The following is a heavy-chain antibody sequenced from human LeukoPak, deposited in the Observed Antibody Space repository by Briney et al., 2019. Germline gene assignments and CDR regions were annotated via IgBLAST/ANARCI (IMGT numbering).Heavy chain of an antibody. CDR3: AKAPPSGYYCDY. CDR1: GFTFSSYG. Sequence: GGSLRLSCAASGFTFSSYGMHWVRQAPGKGLEWVAVIWYDGSNKYYADSVKGRFTISRDNSKNTLYLQMNSLRAEDTAVYYCAKAPPSGYYCDYWGQGTLVTVSS. J-gene: IGHJ4*02. CDR2: IWYDGSNK. D-gene: IGHD3-22*01. V-gene: IGHV3-30*02.